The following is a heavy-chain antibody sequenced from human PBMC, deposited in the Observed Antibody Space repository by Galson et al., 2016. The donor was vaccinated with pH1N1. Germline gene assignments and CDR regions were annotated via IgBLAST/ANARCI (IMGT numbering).Heavy chain of an antibody. CDR3: AHGYDPSPAGDKWFEF. CDR2: LYWNDDK. D-gene: IGHD3-22*01. V-gene: IGHV2-5*01. CDR1: GFSLSTGGVG. J-gene: IGHJ5*01. Sequence: PALVKPTQTLTLTCTFSGFSLSTGGVGVAWIRQPPGKALEWLAHLYWNDDKRYSPSLKNRLSITKDTSKNQVVLTMTNMDPVDTGTCYCAHGYDPSPAGDKWFEFWGQGTLVTVSS.